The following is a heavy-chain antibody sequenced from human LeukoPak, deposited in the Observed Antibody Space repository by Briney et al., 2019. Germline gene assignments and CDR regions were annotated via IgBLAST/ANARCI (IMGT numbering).Heavy chain of an antibody. CDR2: VYYIGST. V-gene: IGHV4-59*01. CDR3: ARDPRGFGDLEGFDY. Sequence: SETLSLTFTVSGGSISNFHWTWIRQSPGKGLEWIGYVYYIGSTSYNPSLKSRVTISLDTSRKQVSLKLTSVTAADTAVYWCARDPRGFGDLEGFDYWGQGTLVTVSS. D-gene: IGHD3-10*01. J-gene: IGHJ4*02. CDR1: GGSISNFH.